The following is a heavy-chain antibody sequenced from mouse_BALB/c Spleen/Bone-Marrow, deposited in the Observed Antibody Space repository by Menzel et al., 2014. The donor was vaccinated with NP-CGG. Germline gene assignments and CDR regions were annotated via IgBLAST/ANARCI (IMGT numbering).Heavy chain of an antibody. CDR1: GYTFSSYW. J-gene: IGHJ4*01. CDR2: ILPGSGST. D-gene: IGHD6-1*01. CDR3: ARASWDY. Sequence: VQLVESGAELMKPGASVKISCKATGYTFSSYWIEWVKQRPGHGLEWIEEILPGSGSTNYSEKFKGKATFTADTSSNTAYMQLSSLTSEDSAVYYCARASWDYWGQGTSVTVSS. V-gene: IGHV1-9*01.